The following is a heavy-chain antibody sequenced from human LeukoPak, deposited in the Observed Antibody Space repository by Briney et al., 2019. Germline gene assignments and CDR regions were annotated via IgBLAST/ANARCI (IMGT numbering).Heavy chain of an antibody. CDR3: ARRYCSGGSCHNDY. J-gene: IGHJ4*02. Sequence: SETLSLTCTVSGGSISSSNWWSWVRQPPGEGLEWIGEIYHSGSTNYNPSLRSLVTISIDKSKTQFSLKLSSVTAAATAVYYCARRYCSGGSCHNDYWGQGTLVTVSS. CDR2: IYHSGST. V-gene: IGHV4-4*02. CDR1: GGSISSSNW. D-gene: IGHD2-15*01.